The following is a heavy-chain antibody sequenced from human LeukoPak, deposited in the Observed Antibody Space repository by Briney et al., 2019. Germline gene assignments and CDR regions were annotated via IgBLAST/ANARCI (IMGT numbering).Heavy chain of an antibody. D-gene: IGHD3-10*01. V-gene: IGHV4-34*01. CDR2: IKHDGST. Sequence: PSETLSLTCAVYGGSFSGDFWSWLRQSPGKGLEWIGEIKHDGSTTYNPSLESRVTMSLDTSTNQISLEMTSVTAADTAVYYCAGNYYGSGSYYSEDRYWGQGTLVTVSS. J-gene: IGHJ4*02. CDR3: AGNYYGSGSYYSEDRY. CDR1: GGSFSGDF.